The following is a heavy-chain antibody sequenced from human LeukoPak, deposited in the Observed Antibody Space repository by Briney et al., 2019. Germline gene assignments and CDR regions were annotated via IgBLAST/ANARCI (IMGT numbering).Heavy chain of an antibody. CDR3: AKDSYSSVGISGLRGFDY. V-gene: IGHV3-23*01. CDR1: GFPFSXXX. D-gene: IGHD3-10*01. J-gene: IGHJ4*02. CDR2: XXXXGGST. Sequence: GGSLRLSCXASGFPFSXXXXXXXXQAPXXXLXXXXXXXXXGGSTFYADSVKGRVTISRDNSKNTLYLQMNSLRAEDTAIYYCAKDSYSSVGISGLRGFDYWGQGSLVTVSS.